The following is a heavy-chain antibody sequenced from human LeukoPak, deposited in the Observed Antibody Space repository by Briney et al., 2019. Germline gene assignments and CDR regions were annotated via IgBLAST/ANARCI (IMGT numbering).Heavy chain of an antibody. Sequence: GGSLRLSCAASGFTFSSYAMSWVRQAPGKGLEWVSAISGSGGSTYYADSVKGRFTISRDNSKNTLYLQMNSLRAEDTAVYYCAIHVYFGELLPFDYWGQGTLVTVSS. CDR1: GFTFSSYA. J-gene: IGHJ4*02. D-gene: IGHD3-10*01. V-gene: IGHV3-23*01. CDR2: ISGSGGST. CDR3: AIHVYFGELLPFDY.